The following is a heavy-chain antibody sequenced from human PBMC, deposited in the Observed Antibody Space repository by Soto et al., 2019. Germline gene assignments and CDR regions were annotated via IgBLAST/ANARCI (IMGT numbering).Heavy chain of an antibody. CDR3: ARTSREGTFGY. CDR1: GFTFSSYA. J-gene: IGHJ4*02. V-gene: IGHV3-23*01. D-gene: IGHD1-1*01. Sequence: SLRLSCAASGFTFSSYAMSWVRQAPGKGLEWVSAISGSGGSTYYADSVKGRFTISRDNSKNTLYLQMNSLRSDDTAVYYCARTSREGTFGYWGQGTLVTVSS. CDR2: ISGSGGST.